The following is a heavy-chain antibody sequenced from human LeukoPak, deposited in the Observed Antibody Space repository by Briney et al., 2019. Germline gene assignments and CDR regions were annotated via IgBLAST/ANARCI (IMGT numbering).Heavy chain of an antibody. V-gene: IGHV3-9*03. D-gene: IGHD6-13*01. CDR2: ISWNSGSI. CDR1: GFTFDDYA. Sequence: GGSLRLSCAASGFTFDDYAMHWVRQAPGKGLEWVSGISWNSGSIGYADSVKGRFTISRDNAKNSLYLQMNSLRAEDMALYYCARGAAPTAAGTTDLDYWGQGTLVTVSS. J-gene: IGHJ4*02. CDR3: ARGAAPTAAGTTDLDY.